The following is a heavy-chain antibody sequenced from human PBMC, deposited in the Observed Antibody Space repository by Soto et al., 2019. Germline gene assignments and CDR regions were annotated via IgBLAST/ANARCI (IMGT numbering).Heavy chain of an antibody. Sequence: QVQLVESGGGVVQPGRSLRLSCAASGFTFSSYGMHWVRQAPGKGLGWVAGIWYDGSNKYYADSVKGRFTISRDNSKNTLXXXXXXXXXXXXXXXYCARDRAWDWYFDLWGRGXLVTVSS. CDR2: IWYDGSNK. CDR3: ARDRAWDWYFDL. J-gene: IGHJ2*01. CDR1: GFTFSSYG. D-gene: IGHD3-10*01. V-gene: IGHV3-33*01.